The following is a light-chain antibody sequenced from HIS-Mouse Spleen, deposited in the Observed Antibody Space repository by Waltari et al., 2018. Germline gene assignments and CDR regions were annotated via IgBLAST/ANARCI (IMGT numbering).Light chain of an antibody. J-gene: IGLJ3*02. CDR1: TTDVGNQTP. CDR2: EGS. CDR3: CSYAGSSTWV. V-gene: IGLV2-23*01. Sequence: QPALTQPAPVSGSPGQSIPIPCTGTTTDVGNQTPVSWYQQPPANAPKLMIYEGSKRPSGVSNRFSGSKSGNTASLTISGLQAEDEADYYCCSYAGSSTWVFGGGTKLTVL.